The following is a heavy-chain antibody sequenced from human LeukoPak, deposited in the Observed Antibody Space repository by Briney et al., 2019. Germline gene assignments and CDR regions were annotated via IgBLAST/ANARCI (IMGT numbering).Heavy chain of an antibody. CDR3: ASSSQYQLLPSAFDI. Sequence: SETLSLTCTVSGGSISSYYWSWIRQPPGKGLEWIGYIYTSGSTNYNPSLKSRVTISVDTSKNQFSLKLSSVTAADTAVYYCASSSQYQLLPSAFDIWGQGTMVTVSS. CDR2: IYTSGST. J-gene: IGHJ3*02. V-gene: IGHV4-4*09. CDR1: GGSISSYY. D-gene: IGHD2-2*01.